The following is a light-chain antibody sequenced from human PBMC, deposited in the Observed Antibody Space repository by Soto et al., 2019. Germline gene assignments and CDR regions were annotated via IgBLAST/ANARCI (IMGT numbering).Light chain of an antibody. CDR1: QSISSW. CDR3: QQYQTYST. V-gene: IGKV1-5*01. J-gene: IGKJ5*01. CDR2: DAS. Sequence: DIQMTQSPSTLSASVGDRVTITCRASQSISSWLAWYQQKPGKAPKVLIYDASSLGSGVTSRFSGSGAGTEFTLTISSLQPDDFATYFGQQYQTYSTLRQGTRLEIK.